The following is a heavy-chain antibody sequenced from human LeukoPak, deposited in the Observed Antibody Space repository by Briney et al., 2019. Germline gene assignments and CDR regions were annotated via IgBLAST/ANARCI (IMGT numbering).Heavy chain of an antibody. CDR2: ISGSGGTT. D-gene: IGHD2-2*01. CDR1: GFTFNSYA. Sequence: GGSLRLSCAASGFTFNSYAMTWVRQAPGKGLEWVSAISGSGGTTYYADSVKGRFTISRDNSKNTLYLQMNSLRAEDTAVYYCAKEAHPSRYDIVVVPAAKMGPGHWYFDLWGRGTLVTVSS. CDR3: AKEAHPSRYDIVVVPAAKMGPGHWYFDL. V-gene: IGHV3-23*01. J-gene: IGHJ2*01.